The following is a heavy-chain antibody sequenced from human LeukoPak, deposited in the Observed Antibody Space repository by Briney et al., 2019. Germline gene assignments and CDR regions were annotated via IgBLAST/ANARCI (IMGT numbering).Heavy chain of an antibody. Sequence: GASVKVSCKASGGTFSSYAISWVRQAPGQGLEWMGGIIPIFGTANYAQKFQGRVTITADESTSTAYMELSSLRSEDTAVYYCARDLMVRGARGYWGQGTLVTVSS. CDR3: ARDLMVRGARGY. CDR1: GGTFSSYA. CDR2: IIPIFGTA. J-gene: IGHJ4*02. V-gene: IGHV1-69*13. D-gene: IGHD3-10*01.